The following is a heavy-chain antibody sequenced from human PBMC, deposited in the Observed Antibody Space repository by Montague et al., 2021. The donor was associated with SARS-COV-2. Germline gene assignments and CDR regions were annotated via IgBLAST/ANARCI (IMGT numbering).Heavy chain of an antibody. CDR3: ARFWSGYVDK. CDR2: IYYTGET. CDR1: GGSIRRYY. Sequence: SETLSLTCSFSGGSIRRYYWSWIRLPPGKPLEWLGYIYYTGETTXNPSLKSRVTISVDTSRSQFSLRLTSVTAADTAVYFCARFWSGYVDKWSQGTLVTVSS. J-gene: IGHJ4*02. V-gene: IGHV4-59*01. D-gene: IGHD3-3*01.